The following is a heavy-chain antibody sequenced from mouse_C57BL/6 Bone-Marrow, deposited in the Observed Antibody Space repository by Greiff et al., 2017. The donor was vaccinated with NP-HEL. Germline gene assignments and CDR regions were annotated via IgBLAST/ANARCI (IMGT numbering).Heavy chain of an antibody. CDR2: ISSGGDYI. D-gene: IGHD1-1*01. Sequence: EVNVVESGEGLVKPGGSLKLSCAASGFTFSSYAMSWVRQTPEKRLEWVAYISSGGDYIYYADTVKGRFTISRDNARNTLYLQMSSLKSEDTAMYYCTREGYYYGSGYWGQGTSVTVSS. V-gene: IGHV5-9-1*02. J-gene: IGHJ4*01. CDR3: TREGYYYGSGY. CDR1: GFTFSSYA.